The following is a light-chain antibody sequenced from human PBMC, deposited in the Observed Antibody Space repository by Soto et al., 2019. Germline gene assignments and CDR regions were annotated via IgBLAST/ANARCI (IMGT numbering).Light chain of an antibody. V-gene: IGLV2-8*01. CDR3: SSYAGSNNFV. Sequence: QSVLTQPPSASGFPGQSVTISCTGTSSDVGYYDYVSWYQHHPGKAPKLVIYEVTKRPSGVPDRVSASKSGNTASLTVSGLRAKDEADYYCSSYAGSNNFVFGSGTKVTVL. J-gene: IGLJ1*01. CDR2: EVT. CDR1: SSDVGYYDY.